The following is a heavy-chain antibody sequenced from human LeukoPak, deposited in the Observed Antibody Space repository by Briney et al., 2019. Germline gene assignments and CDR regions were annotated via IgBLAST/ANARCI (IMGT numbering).Heavy chain of an antibody. Sequence: ASVKVSCKASGYSFTGYYMHWVRQAPGQGLEWMGWINPNTGATNYAQKFQGRVTLTRDTSITTSYMDLSRLTSDDTAVYYCARDQETGITIFGVVPLDYWGQGTLVTVSS. J-gene: IGHJ4*02. D-gene: IGHD3-3*01. CDR1: GYSFTGYY. CDR3: ARDQETGITIFGVVPLDY. CDR2: INPNTGAT. V-gene: IGHV1-2*02.